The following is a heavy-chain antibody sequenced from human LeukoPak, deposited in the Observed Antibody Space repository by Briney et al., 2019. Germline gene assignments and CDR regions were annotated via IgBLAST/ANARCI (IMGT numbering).Heavy chain of an antibody. Sequence: GGSLRLSCGASGFTFSDYNMNWVRQAPGKGLEWVSYISSSGSTIYYADSVKGRFTISRDNAKNSLYLQMNSLRAEDTAVYYCASLIAAADPFDYWGQGTLVTVSS. CDR3: ASLIAAADPFDY. CDR1: GFTFSDYN. CDR2: ISSSGSTI. J-gene: IGHJ4*02. V-gene: IGHV3-11*04. D-gene: IGHD6-13*01.